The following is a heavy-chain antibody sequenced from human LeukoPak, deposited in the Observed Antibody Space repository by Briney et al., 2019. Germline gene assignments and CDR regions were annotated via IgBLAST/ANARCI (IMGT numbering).Heavy chain of an antibody. Sequence: GGSLRLSCAASGFIFSNYAMNWVRQAPGKGLEWVSAIGDRADSTYYADSVKGRFTISRDNSKNTLSLQMNSLRSEDTAVYYCARAGFWSGYYLFDYWGQGTLVTVSS. CDR1: GFIFSNYA. D-gene: IGHD3-3*01. V-gene: IGHV3-23*01. J-gene: IGHJ4*02. CDR3: ARAGFWSGYYLFDY. CDR2: IGDRADST.